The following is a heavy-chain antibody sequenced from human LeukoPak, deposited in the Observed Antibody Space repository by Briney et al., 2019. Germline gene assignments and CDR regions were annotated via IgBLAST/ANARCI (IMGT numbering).Heavy chain of an antibody. CDR2: IYYSGST. V-gene: IGHV4-31*03. D-gene: IGHD3-3*01. Sequence: SQTLSLTCTVSGGSISSGGYYWSWIRQHPGKGLEWIGYIYYSGSTYYNPSLKSRVTISVDTSKNQFSLKLSSVTAADTAVYYCARGFLEWSNQHSNWFDPWGQGTLVTVSS. CDR1: GGSISSGGYY. CDR3: ARGFLEWSNQHSNWFDP. J-gene: IGHJ5*02.